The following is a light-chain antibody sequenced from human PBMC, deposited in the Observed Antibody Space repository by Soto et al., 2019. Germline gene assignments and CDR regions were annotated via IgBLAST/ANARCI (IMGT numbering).Light chain of an antibody. CDR2: TND. CDR3: AAWDDSLNGLI. CDR1: HSNIGANT. V-gene: IGLV1-44*01. Sequence: QSALSQPPSASGTPGQRVSLSCSGSHSNIGANTVNWYQHVPGAAPTLLIYTNDQRPSGVAGRFSGSKSGTSASLAISGLQSDDEGHYYCAAWDDSLNGLIFGGGTKLTVL. J-gene: IGLJ2*01.